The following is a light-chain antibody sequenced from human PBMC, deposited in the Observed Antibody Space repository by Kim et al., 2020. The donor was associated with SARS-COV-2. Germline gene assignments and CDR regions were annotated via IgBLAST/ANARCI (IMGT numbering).Light chain of an antibody. CDR1: SSDICTSNS. J-gene: IGLJ1*01. Sequence: GQPISIHPPGTSSDICTSNSVSWYQQHPAKAPNLMIYEVSKRPSGAPDRFSGSKSDNTASLTVSGLQAEDEAEYYCSSKAGSNGYVFGTGTKVTVL. CDR3: SSKAGSNGYV. V-gene: IGLV2-8*01. CDR2: EVS.